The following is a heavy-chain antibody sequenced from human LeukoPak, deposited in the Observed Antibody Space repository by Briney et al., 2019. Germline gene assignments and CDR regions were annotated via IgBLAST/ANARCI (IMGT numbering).Heavy chain of an antibody. CDR2: INSPGTTV. Sequence: GGSLRLSCAVSGFTFSSYEMNWARQAPGKGLEWVSYINSPGTTVYYADSVKGRFTISRDNAKNSLYLQMNSLRADDTAIYYCARDGDLAPAVPFDYWGQGTLVTVSS. CDR3: ARDGDLAPAVPFDY. V-gene: IGHV3-48*03. J-gene: IGHJ4*02. CDR1: GFTFSSYE. D-gene: IGHD6-25*01.